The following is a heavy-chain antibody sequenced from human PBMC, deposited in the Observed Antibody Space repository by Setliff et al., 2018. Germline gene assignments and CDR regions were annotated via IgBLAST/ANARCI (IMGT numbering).Heavy chain of an antibody. CDR1: GFDFKTHW. CDR2: IKEDGSQR. V-gene: IGHV3-7*03. D-gene: IGHD1-26*01. J-gene: IGHJ4*02. CDR3: AKGGYSGSHYFDY. Sequence: GGSLRLSCAASGFDFKTHWMDWARQAPGKGLEWVANIKEDGSQRNYVDAVRGRFTVSRDNARNLLYLQMNSLRAEDTAIYYCAKGGYSGSHYFDYWGQGTLVTVSS.